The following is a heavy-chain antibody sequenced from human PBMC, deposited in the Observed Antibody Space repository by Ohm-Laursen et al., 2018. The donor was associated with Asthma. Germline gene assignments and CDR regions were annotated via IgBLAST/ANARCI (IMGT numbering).Heavy chain of an antibody. CDR2: ISYDGSNK. CDR3: ARANYDSSGYWGY. CDR1: GFTVSNTC. J-gene: IGHJ4*02. D-gene: IGHD3-22*01. Sequence: SLRLSCSASGFTVSNTCMSWVRQAPGKGPEWVAVISYDGSNKYYADSVKGRFTISRDNSKNTLYLQINSLRAEDTAVYYCARANYDSSGYWGYWGQGTLVTVSS. V-gene: IGHV3-30*03.